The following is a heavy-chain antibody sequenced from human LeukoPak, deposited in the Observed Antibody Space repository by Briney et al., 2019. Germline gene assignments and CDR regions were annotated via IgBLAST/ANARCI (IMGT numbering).Heavy chain of an antibody. J-gene: IGHJ4*02. D-gene: IGHD6-13*01. Sequence: ASVKVSCKASGYTFTTYGITWARQAPGQGLEWMGWTSAHNGNTKYAQKLQGRVTMTTDTSTRTAYMELRSLRSDDTAAYYCARDTIAAGLIDYWGQGTLVTVSS. CDR2: TSAHNGNT. CDR1: GYTFTTYG. V-gene: IGHV1-18*01. CDR3: ARDTIAAGLIDY.